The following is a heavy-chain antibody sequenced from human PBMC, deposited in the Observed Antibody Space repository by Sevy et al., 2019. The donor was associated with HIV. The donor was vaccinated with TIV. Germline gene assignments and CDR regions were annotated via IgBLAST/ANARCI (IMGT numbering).Heavy chain of an antibody. V-gene: IGHV1-2*02. CDR3: ARVQRGGVPDY. D-gene: IGHD3-10*01. CDR1: GYTFIAHY. CDR2: ISPDSGDT. Sequence: VSVKVSCTSSGYTFIAHYLHWVRQAPGQGLEWMGWISPDSGDTKYTEKFQGRVTMTRETSISTAYMELITLRSDDTAVYFCARVQRGGVPDYWGQGTLVTVSS. J-gene: IGHJ4*02.